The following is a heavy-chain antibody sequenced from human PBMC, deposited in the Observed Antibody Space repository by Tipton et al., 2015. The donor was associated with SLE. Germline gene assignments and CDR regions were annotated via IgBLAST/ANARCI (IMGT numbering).Heavy chain of an antibody. CDR2: IFHNGST. V-gene: IGHV4-31*03. Sequence: TLSLTCTVSGVSISTGGHYWSWVRQHPGKGLEFIGYIFHNGSTLYNPSLQSRVSMSVASSRKQFSLKLTSVTAADTAVYYCTRGALLLWFGDWGQGTRVTVSS. CDR3: TRGALLLWFGD. CDR1: GVSISTGGHY. D-gene: IGHD3-10*01. J-gene: IGHJ4*02.